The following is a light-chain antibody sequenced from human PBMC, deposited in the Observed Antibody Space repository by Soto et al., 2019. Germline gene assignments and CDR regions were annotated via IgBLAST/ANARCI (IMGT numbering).Light chain of an antibody. CDR1: QSVSSSY. J-gene: IGKJ1*01. CDR2: GAS. V-gene: IGKV3-20*01. CDR3: QQYGSSKWT. Sequence: TQSPVILSLSPGERTTLSCRASQSVSSSYLAWYQQKPGQAPRLLIYGASSRATGIPDRFSGSGSGTDFTLTISRLEPEDFAVYYCQQYGSSKWTFGQGTKVEIK.